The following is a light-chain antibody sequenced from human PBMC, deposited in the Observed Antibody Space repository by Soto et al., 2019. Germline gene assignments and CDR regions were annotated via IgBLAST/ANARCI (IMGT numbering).Light chain of an antibody. CDR1: SSNIGSNT. V-gene: IGLV1-44*01. J-gene: IGLJ2*01. Sequence: QSVLTQPPSASGTPGQGVTISCSGSSSNIGSNTVNWYQHLPGTAPNLLIFSNYQRPSGVPDRFSGSKHGASAALTISRLQSEDEADYFCAAWDDSLHGPVFGGGTQLTVL. CDR3: AAWDDSLHGPV. CDR2: SNY.